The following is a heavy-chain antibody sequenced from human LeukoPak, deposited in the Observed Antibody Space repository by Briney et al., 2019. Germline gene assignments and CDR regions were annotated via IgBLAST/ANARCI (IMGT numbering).Heavy chain of an antibody. Sequence: ASVKVSCKASGYTFTGYSMHWVRQAPGQGLEWMGWINPNSGGTNYAQKFQGRVTMTRDTSISTAYVELSRLRSDDTAVYYCARSSMVATGHIYFDYRGQGTLVTVSS. V-gene: IGHV1-2*02. J-gene: IGHJ4*02. D-gene: IGHD5-12*01. CDR1: GYTFTGYS. CDR2: INPNSGGT. CDR3: ARSSMVATGHIYFDY.